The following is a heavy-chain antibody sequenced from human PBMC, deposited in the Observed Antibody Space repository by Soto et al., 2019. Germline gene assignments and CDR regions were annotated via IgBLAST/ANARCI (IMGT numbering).Heavy chain of an antibody. CDR2: ISGSGGST. CDR1: GFTFSIYA. CDR3: ATSGGYVPVPKY. V-gene: IGHV3-23*01. Sequence: EVQLLESGGGLIQPGGSLRLSCAASGFTFSIYAMSWVRQAPGKGLEWVSAISGSGGSTYYADSVKGRFTISRDNSKSTLFLQMNSLRADDTAVYYCATSGGYVPVPKYWGQGTLVTVSS. J-gene: IGHJ4*02. D-gene: IGHD3-16*01.